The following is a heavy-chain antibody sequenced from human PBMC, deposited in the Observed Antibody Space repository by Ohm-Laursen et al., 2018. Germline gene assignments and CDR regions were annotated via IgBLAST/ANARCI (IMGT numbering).Heavy chain of an antibody. D-gene: IGHD3-16*01. CDR3: ARFGFPNWFDP. J-gene: IGHJ5*02. V-gene: IGHV3-11*01. CDR1: GFTFSDYY. Sequence: SLRLSCAASGFTFSDYYMSWVRQAPGEGLEWLSYISSSGSGIYYADAVKGRFTISRDNAKNSLFLQMNSLRAEDTAVYYCARFGFPNWFDPWGQGTLVTVSS. CDR2: ISSSGSGI.